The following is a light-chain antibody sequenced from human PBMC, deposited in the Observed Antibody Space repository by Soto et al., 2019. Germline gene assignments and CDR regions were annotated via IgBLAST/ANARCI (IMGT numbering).Light chain of an antibody. Sequence: QSVLTQPPSVSATPGQRVTKTCSGTNPNIGGNVVKWYQQLPPAAPKLLIYGNTNRPSGVPDRFSGSRSGTSASLAITGLQAEDEADYYCQSYDSLNNSLFGGGTKLTVL. CDR1: NPNIGGNV. V-gene: IGLV1-40*01. CDR2: GNT. CDR3: QSYDSLNNSL. J-gene: IGLJ2*01.